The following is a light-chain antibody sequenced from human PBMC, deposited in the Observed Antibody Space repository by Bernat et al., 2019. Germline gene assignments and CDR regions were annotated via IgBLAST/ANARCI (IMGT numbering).Light chain of an antibody. CDR3: QQENDLGT. J-gene: IGKJ1*01. Sequence: PGERAALSCMASQSVSSSLAWYQQKPGKAPRLLIYGASRRATVIPDRFSGSGFETDFTITISSLEPEDLGIFYCQQENDLGTFGQGTKVEMK. V-gene: IGKV3/OR2-268*02. CDR1: QSVSSS. CDR2: GAS.